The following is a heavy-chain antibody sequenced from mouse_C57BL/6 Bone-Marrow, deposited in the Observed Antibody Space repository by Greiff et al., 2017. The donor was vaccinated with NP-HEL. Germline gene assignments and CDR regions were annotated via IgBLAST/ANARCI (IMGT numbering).Heavy chain of an antibody. J-gene: IGHJ1*03. CDR1: GFTFSDYG. CDR3: ARPHYYGSPYWYFDV. V-gene: IGHV5-17*01. D-gene: IGHD1-1*01. Sequence: EVKVVESGGGLVKPGGSLKLSCAASGFTFSDYGMHWVRQAPEKGLEWVAYISSGSSTIYYADTVKGRFTISRDNAKNTLFLQMTSLRSEDTAMYYCARPHYYGSPYWYFDVWGTGTTVTVSS. CDR2: ISSGSSTI.